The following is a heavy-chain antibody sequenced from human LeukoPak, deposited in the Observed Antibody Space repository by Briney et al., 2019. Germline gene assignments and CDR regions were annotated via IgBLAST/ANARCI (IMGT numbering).Heavy chain of an antibody. CDR2: TYYRSTWYN. J-gene: IGHJ4*02. V-gene: IGHV6-1*01. Sequence: SQTLSLTCAISGDSVFSNTASWSWVRQSPSRGLEWLGRTYYRSTWYNDYALSVKSRITINPDTSKNQFSLQLKSVTPEDTAVYYCTRGFDCWGQGTLVTVSS. CDR3: TRGFDC. CDR1: GDSVFSNTAS.